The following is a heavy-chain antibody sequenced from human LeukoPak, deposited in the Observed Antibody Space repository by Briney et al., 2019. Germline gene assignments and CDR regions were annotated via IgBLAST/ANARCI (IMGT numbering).Heavy chain of an antibody. J-gene: IGHJ3*02. CDR2: ISGSGANT. CDR1: GYTFSSYA. V-gene: IGHV3-23*01. CDR3: ARGRSGYGPFDAFDI. D-gene: IGHD3-22*01. Sequence: QPGGSLRLSCTASGYTFSSYAMTWVRQAPGEGLEWGSAISGSGANTYYADSVKGRFAASRDNSKDTLYLQMRSLRAEDTAVYYCARGRSGYGPFDAFDIWGHGTWVTVSS.